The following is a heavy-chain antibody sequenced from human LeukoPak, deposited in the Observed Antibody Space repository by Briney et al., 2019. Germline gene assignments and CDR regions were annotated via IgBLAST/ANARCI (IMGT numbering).Heavy chain of an antibody. CDR1: GFTFDDYA. Sequence: GGSLRLSCAASGFTFDDYAMHWVRHAPGKGLEWVSGISWNSGSIGYADSVKGRFTISRDNAKNSLYLQMNSLRAEDTAVYYCATQTGYIAAAGTAVDYWGQGTLVTVSS. D-gene: IGHD6-13*01. CDR2: ISWNSGSI. V-gene: IGHV3-9*01. CDR3: ATQTGYIAAAGTAVDY. J-gene: IGHJ4*02.